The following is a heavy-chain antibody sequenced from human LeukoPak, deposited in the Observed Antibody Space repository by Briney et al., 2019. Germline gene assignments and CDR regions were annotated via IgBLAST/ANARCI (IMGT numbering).Heavy chain of an antibody. CDR3: HSRDHGGY. Sequence: GGSLRLSCAASGFTFSSYAMHWVRQAPGKGLEWVAVISYDGSNKYYADSVKGRFTISRDNSKNTLYLQMNSLRAEDTAVYYRHSRDHGGYWGQGTLVTVSS. J-gene: IGHJ4*02. CDR2: ISYDGSNK. D-gene: IGHD4-23*01. V-gene: IGHV3-30*04. CDR1: GFTFSSYA.